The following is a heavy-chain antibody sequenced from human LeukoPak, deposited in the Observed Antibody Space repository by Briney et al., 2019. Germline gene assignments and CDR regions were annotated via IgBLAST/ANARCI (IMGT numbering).Heavy chain of an antibody. Sequence: ASVKVSCKASGGTFSSYAISWVRQAPGQGLEWMGRIIPILGIANYAQKFQGRVTITADKSTSTAYMELSSLRSEDTAVYYCARGYSSGRFDYWGQGTLVTVSS. CDR1: GGTFSSYA. CDR3: ARGYSSGRFDY. J-gene: IGHJ4*02. D-gene: IGHD6-19*01. V-gene: IGHV1-69*04. CDR2: IIPILGIA.